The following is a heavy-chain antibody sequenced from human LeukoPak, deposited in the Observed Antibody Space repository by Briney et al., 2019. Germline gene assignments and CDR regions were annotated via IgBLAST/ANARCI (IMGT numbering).Heavy chain of an antibody. CDR3: ARDMATYYGSGSSCDY. V-gene: IGHV1-18*04. CDR2: ISAYNGNT. Sequence: GASVKVSCKASGYTFTSYGISWVRQAPGQGLEWMGLISAYNGNTNYAQKLQGRVTMTTDTSTSTAYMELRSLRSDDTAVYYCARDMATYYGSGSSCDYWGQGTLVTVSS. CDR1: GYTFTSYG. J-gene: IGHJ4*02. D-gene: IGHD3-10*01.